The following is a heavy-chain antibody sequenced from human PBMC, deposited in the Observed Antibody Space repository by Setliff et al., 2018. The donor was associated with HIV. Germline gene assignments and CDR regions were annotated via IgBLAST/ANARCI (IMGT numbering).Heavy chain of an antibody. V-gene: IGHV5-51*01. Sequence: GESPTPSCQGSGYSLTSYWIAWVRQMPGKGLEWMGIIYPGDSHTRYSPSFQGQVTFSADKSISTAYLQWSSLKASDTAIYYCTRHILAYCAGDCYPLDYWGQGTLVTVSS. CDR2: IYPGDSHT. CDR1: GYSLTSYW. J-gene: IGHJ4*02. D-gene: IGHD2-21*02. CDR3: TRHILAYCAGDCYPLDY.